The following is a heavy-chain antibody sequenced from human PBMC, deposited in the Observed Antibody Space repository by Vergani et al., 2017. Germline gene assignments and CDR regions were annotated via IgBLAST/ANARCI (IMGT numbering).Heavy chain of an antibody. J-gene: IGHJ2*01. CDR3: ARDELGYCSSTSCYWGWYFDL. CDR1: GYTFTGYF. V-gene: IGHV1-2*02. CDR2: INPNSGGT. D-gene: IGHD2-2*01. Sequence: QVQLVQSGAEVKKPGASVKVSCKASGYTFTGYFMHWVRQAPGQGLEWMVWINPNSGGTNYAQKFQGRVTMTRDTSINTAYMELSRLRSDDTAVYYCARDELGYCSSTSCYWGWYFDLWGRGTLVTVSS.